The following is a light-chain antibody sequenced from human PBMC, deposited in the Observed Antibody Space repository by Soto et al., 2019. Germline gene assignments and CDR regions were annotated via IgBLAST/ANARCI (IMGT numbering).Light chain of an antibody. CDR1: QSISNY. CDR2: AAS. CDR3: QQRYSIPQT. V-gene: IGKV1-39*01. Sequence: DIQMTQSPSSLSASVGDRVTITCRASQSISNYLNWYQQKLGKAPKVLIFAASSLQSGVPLRFSGSGSGTDFTLTISSLQPEDFATYYCQQRYSIPQTFGQGTKVDIK. J-gene: IGKJ1*01.